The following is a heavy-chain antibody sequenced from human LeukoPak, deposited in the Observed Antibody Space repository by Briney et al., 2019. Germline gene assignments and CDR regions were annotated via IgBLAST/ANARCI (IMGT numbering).Heavy chain of an antibody. Sequence: GGSLRLSCAASGFTFSSFWMSWVRQAPGKGLEWVAHIKEDGSMLSYVDSVKGRFTISRDNAKNSVYLQMNSLRTEDTAVYYCARVVTWFDPWGQGSLVTVSS. CDR2: IKEDGSML. V-gene: IGHV3-7*04. CDR1: GFTFSSFW. CDR3: ARVVTWFDP. J-gene: IGHJ5*02.